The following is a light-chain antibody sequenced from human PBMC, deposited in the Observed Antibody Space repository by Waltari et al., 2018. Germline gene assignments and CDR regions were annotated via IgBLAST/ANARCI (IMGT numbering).Light chain of an antibody. CDR1: GRVASN. J-gene: IGKJ2*01. V-gene: IGKV3-15*01. CDR2: GAS. CDR3: RQYHNWPPYT. Sequence: TVMTQSPTTRSVSPGERPTSPCRASGRVASNLASYHQKPGQHPSLLIYGASTSATGIPARFSGSGSATEFTLTISSLQPEDFATYYCRQYHNWPPYTFGQGTKVEI.